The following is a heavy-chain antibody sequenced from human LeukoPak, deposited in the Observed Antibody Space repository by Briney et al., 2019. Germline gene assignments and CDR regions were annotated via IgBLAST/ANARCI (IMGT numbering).Heavy chain of an antibody. D-gene: IGHD3-22*01. V-gene: IGHV4-39*01. Sequence: PSETLSLTCTVSGGSISSSSYYWGWIRQPPGKGLEWIGSIYYSGSTYYNPSLKSRVTISVDTSKNQFSLKLSSVTAADTAVYYCASSFNYDSGGYDYWGQGTLVTVSS. CDR1: GGSISSSSYY. J-gene: IGHJ4*02. CDR2: IYYSGST. CDR3: ASSFNYDSGGYDY.